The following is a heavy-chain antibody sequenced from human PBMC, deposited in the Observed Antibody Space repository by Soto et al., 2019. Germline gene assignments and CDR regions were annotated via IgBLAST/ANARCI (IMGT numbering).Heavy chain of an antibody. V-gene: IGHV3-21*01. Sequence: GGSLRLSCAASEFTLSSYSMNWVRQAPGKGLEWVSSISTTSSYIYYADSVKGRFTISRDNVKNSLYLQMNSLRVEDTAVYYCARDVCRGESCYSFDTWGQGTLVTVSS. CDR3: ARDVCRGESCYSFDT. J-gene: IGHJ5*02. CDR2: ISTTSSYI. D-gene: IGHD2-15*01. CDR1: EFTLSSYS.